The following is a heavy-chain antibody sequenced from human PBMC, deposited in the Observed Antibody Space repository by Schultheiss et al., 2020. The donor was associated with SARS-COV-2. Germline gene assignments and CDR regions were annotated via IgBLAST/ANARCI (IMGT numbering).Heavy chain of an antibody. CDR2: IRSKAYGGTT. V-gene: IGHV3-49*04. Sequence: GESLKISCTASGFTFGDYAMSWVRQATGKGLEWVGFIRSKAYGGTTEYAASVKGRFTISRDDSKSIAYLQMNSLKTEDTAVYYCTREWEGATNYWGQGTLVTVSS. D-gene: IGHD1-26*01. J-gene: IGHJ4*02. CDR1: GFTFGDYA. CDR3: TREWEGATNY.